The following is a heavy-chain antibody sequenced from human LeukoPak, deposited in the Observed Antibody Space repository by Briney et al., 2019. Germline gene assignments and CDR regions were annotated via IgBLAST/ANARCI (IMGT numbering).Heavy chain of an antibody. V-gene: IGHV3-48*02. D-gene: IGHD4/OR15-4a*01. Sequence: PGGSLTLSCAVSGLPFSTYSMNWVPQAPGEGLEWVSYITRSSRTIYYAHTVNSRCDSSRDNAKNSLFLQMNSLKDEDTAVYSCARGGDGAPFYPDYWGRGTLVTVSS. CDR3: ARGGDGAPFYPDY. CDR2: ITRSSRTI. J-gene: IGHJ4*02. CDR1: GLPFSTYS.